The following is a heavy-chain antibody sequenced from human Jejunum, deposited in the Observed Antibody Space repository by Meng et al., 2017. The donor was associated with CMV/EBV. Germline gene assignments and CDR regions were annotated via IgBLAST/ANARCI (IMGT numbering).Heavy chain of an antibody. CDR2: VNPNGDVT. Sequence: QVQLWRSGLGVKKPAVSLSLSCETSGFTITTYFWHWLRQAPGKGLQWMGLVNPNGDVTTYSPRFQGRITLTGDTSTITLYMQLSSLTSDDTAVYYCAREMPMTCYFDQWGQGTLVTVSS. CDR1: GFTITTYF. J-gene: IGHJ4*03. CDR3: AREMPMTCYFDQ. D-gene: IGHD3-22*01. V-gene: IGHV1-46*01.